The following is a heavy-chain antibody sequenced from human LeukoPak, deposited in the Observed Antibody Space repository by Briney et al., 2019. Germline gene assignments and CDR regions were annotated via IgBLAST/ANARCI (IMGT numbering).Heavy chain of an antibody. CDR3: AREVGRTNYYYYGMDV. D-gene: IGHD2-2*01. CDR1: GGSVTSDNYY. V-gene: IGHV4-61*01. CDR2: ISYSGRA. Sequence: SETLSLTCTVSGGSVTSDNYYWTWIRQPPGKGLEWFGYISYSGRATYNPSLKSRVTISVDTSKNQFSLKLSSVTAADTAVYYCAREVGRTNYYYYGMDVWGQGTTVTVSS. J-gene: IGHJ6*02.